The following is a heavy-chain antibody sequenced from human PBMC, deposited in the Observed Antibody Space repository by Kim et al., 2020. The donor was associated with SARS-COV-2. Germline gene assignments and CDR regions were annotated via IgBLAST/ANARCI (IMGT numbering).Heavy chain of an antibody. CDR3: ARRFPSSTSFDAFDI. J-gene: IGHJ3*02. CDR2: IDPSDSYT. D-gene: IGHD2-2*01. CDR1: GYSFTSYW. V-gene: IGHV5-10-1*01. Sequence: GESLKISCKGSGYSFTSYWISWVRQMPGKGLEWMGRIDPSDSYTNYSPSFQGHVTISADKSISTAYLQWSSLKASDTAMYYCARRFPSSTSFDAFDIWGQGTMVTVSS.